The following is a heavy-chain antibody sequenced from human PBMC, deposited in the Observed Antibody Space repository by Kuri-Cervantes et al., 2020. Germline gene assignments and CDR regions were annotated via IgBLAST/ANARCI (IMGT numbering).Heavy chain of an antibody. Sequence: ASVKVSCKASGYTFTSYAMHWVRQAPGQRLEWMGWINAGNGNTKYSQKFQGRVTITRDTSATIAYMELSSLRSEDTAVYYCARHYGSGLPLDVWGTGTTVTVSS. J-gene: IGHJ6*04. CDR1: GYTFTSYA. D-gene: IGHD3-10*01. CDR3: ARHYGSGLPLDV. V-gene: IGHV1-3*01. CDR2: INAGNGNT.